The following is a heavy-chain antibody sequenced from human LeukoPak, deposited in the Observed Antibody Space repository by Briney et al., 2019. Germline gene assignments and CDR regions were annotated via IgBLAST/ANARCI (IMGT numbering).Heavy chain of an antibody. CDR3: ARVEGSGWYRYFDY. Sequence: SEILSLTCTVSGGSISSYYWSWIRQPAGKGLEWIGRIYTSGSTNYNPSLKSRVTMSVDTSKNQFSLKLSSVTAADTAVYYCARVEGSGWYRYFDYWGQGTLVTVSS. CDR2: IYTSGST. D-gene: IGHD6-19*01. CDR1: GGSISSYY. J-gene: IGHJ4*02. V-gene: IGHV4-4*07.